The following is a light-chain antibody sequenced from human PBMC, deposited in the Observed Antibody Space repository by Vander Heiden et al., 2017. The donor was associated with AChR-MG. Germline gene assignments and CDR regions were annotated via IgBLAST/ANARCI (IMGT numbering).Light chain of an antibody. CDR3: QHRSNWPPT. CDR1: QSVRTY. Sequence: EFVLTQSPATLFLSSGERSTSSCRASQSVRTYLAWYQQNPGKAPRLLNYDASNRTTGIPARFSGSGSGTDFTLTISSQEPEDFAVYYCQHRSNWPPTFGQGTRLEIK. CDR2: DAS. J-gene: IGKJ5*01. V-gene: IGKV3-11*01.